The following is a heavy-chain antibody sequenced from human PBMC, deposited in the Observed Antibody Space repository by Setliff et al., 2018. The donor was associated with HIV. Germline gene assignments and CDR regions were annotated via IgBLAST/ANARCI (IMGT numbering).Heavy chain of an antibody. CDR1: GYTFTSYG. CDR3: ARDNYDDYSRVQMDV. J-gene: IGHJ6*04. CDR2: ISTYKGNT. V-gene: IGHV1-18*04. Sequence: ASAKVSCKASGYTFTSYGISWVRQAPGQGLEWMGWISTYKGNTKYEQKFQGRVTMTTDTSTSTAYMELRSLRSDDTAIYYCARDNYDDYSRVQMDVWGKGTTVTVSS. D-gene: IGHD4-17*01.